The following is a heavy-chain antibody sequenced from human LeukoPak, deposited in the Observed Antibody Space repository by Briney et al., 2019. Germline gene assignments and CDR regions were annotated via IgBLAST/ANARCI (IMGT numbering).Heavy chain of an antibody. J-gene: IGHJ4*02. D-gene: IGHD3-22*01. CDR3: ARESYYYDSSGYDMGDY. CDR2: ISSSGSTI. V-gene: IGHV3-48*03. Sequence: PGGSLRLSCAASGFTFSSYEMNWVRQAPGKGLEWVSYISSSGSTIYYADSVKGRFTISRDNAKNSLYLQMNSLRAEDTAVYYCARESYYYDSSGYDMGDYWGQGTLVTVSS. CDR1: GFTFSSYE.